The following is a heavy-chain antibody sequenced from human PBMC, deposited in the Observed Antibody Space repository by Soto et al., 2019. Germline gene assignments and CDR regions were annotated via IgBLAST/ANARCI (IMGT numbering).Heavy chain of an antibody. Sequence: SETLSLTCTVSGGSVSSGNYYWSWIRQPPGKGLEWIGFIYYTGSTSYSPSLKSRVTISIDTSTKQFSLKLSSVTAADTAVYYCVRQGFGRLHGLVDVWGQGTTVTVSS. CDR1: GGSVSSGNYY. CDR2: IYYTGST. V-gene: IGHV4-61*01. CDR3: VRQGFGRLHGLVDV. D-gene: IGHD3-10*01. J-gene: IGHJ6*02.